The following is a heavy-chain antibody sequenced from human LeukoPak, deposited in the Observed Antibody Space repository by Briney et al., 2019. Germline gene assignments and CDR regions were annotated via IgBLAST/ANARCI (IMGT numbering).Heavy chain of an antibody. D-gene: IGHD6-19*01. CDR2: ISYDGSNK. Sequence: GGSLRLSCAASGFTFSSSAMHWVRQAPDKGLEWVAVISYDGSNKYYTDSVKGRFTISRDNSKNTLYLQMNSLRADDTAVYYCARDRDSSGWYEGFDYWGQGTLVTVSS. CDR3: ARDRDSSGWYEGFDY. CDR1: GFTFSSSA. J-gene: IGHJ4*02. V-gene: IGHV3-30-3*01.